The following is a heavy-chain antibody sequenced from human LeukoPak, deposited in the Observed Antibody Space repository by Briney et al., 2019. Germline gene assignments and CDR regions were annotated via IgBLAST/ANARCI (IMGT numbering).Heavy chain of an antibody. CDR2: IYYSGST. V-gene: IGHV4-30-4*01. CDR1: GGSISSGDYY. D-gene: IGHD3-10*01. J-gene: IGHJ6*02. CDR3: ARGSGSSVYYYYGMDV. Sequence: SETLSLTCTVSGGSISSGDYYWSWIRQPPGKGLEWIGYIYYSGSTYYNPSLKSRVTISVDTTKNQFSLKLSSVTAADTAVYYCARGSGSSVYYYYGMDVWGQGTTVTVSS.